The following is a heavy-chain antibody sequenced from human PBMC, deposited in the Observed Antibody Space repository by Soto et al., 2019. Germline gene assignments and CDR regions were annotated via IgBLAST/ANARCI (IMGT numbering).Heavy chain of an antibody. CDR1: GYIFAIDF. CDR2: INPSDGRT. J-gene: IGHJ4*02. V-gene: IGHV1-46*01. CDR3: ARVSGSYWPFDF. D-gene: IGHD1-26*01. Sequence: ALVKVSCTEAGYIFAIDFTHLVRQAPGQGPEWMGIINPSDGRTTYTQKFQGRVTMIRDTSTSTVYMELSSLTSEDTAVYYCARVSGSYWPFDFWGQGTLVTGS.